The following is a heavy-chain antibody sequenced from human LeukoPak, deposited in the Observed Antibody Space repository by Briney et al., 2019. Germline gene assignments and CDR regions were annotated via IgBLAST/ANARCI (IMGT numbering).Heavy chain of an antibody. CDR3: ARASHYYDSRGFDY. J-gene: IGHJ4*02. CDR2: IYYSGST. D-gene: IGHD3-22*01. Sequence: SETLSLTCTVSGGSISSYYWSWIRQPPGKGLEWIGYIYYSGSTYYNPSLKSRVTISVDTSKNQFSLKLSSVTAADTAVYYCARASHYYDSRGFDYWGQGTLVTVSS. V-gene: IGHV4-59*12. CDR1: GGSISSYY.